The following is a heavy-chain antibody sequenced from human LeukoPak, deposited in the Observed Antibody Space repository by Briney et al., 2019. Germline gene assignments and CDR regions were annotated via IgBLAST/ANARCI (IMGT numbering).Heavy chain of an antibody. V-gene: IGHV4-34*01. D-gene: IGHD2-2*02. J-gene: IGHJ4*02. CDR3: ARGRYCSSTRCYTRELDY. CDR2: INHSGST. Sequence: SETLSLTCAVYGGSFSGYYWSWIRQPPGKGLEWIGEINHSGSTNYNPSLKSRVTISVDTSKNQFSLKLSSVTAADTAVYYCARGRYCSSTRCYTRELDYWGQGTLVTVSS. CDR1: GGSFSGYY.